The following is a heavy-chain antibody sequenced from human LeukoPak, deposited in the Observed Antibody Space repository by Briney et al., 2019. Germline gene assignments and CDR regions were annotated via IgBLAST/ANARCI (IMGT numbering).Heavy chain of an antibody. V-gene: IGHV3-64D*06. Sequence: GGSLRLSCSASGLTFSSYAMHWVRQALGKGLQYVSFISSNGGTTYYADSVKGRFTISRDNSKNMLYLQMSSLRAEDTAVYYCVKDGYCSSTSCYFPPYFDYWGQGTLVTVSS. J-gene: IGHJ4*02. CDR2: ISSNGGTT. CDR1: GLTFSSYA. CDR3: VKDGYCSSTSCYFPPYFDY. D-gene: IGHD2-2*03.